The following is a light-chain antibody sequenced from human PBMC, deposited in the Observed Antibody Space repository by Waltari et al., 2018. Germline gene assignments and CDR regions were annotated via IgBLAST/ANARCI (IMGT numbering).Light chain of an antibody. CDR2: RND. J-gene: IGLJ2*01. CDR1: TSNIGGHY. V-gene: IGLV1-47*01. CDR3: AAWDDSLSGPV. Sequence: QSALTQPPPASGAPGQRGTIPCSGSTSNIGGHYVYWYQQLPRAAPKPLTYRNDQRPTGVPVRFSGSKSGTSASLTISGLRSEDEADYFCAAWDDSLSGPVFGGGTKLAVL.